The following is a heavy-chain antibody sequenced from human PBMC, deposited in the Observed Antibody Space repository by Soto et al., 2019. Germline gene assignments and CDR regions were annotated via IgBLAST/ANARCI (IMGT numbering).Heavy chain of an antibody. CDR1: GFTFSNAW. J-gene: IGHJ4*02. Sequence: GGSLRLSCAASGFTFSNAWINWVRQAPGKGLEWVGRIKSKTDGGTTDFAAPVKGRFAISRDDSKNMVYLQMNSLKTEDTAVYYCAKRPNSITYYEFWSGYYLDDWGQGTLVTVSS. V-gene: IGHV3-15*07. D-gene: IGHD3-3*01. CDR3: AKRPNSITYYEFWSGYYLDD. CDR2: IKSKTDGGTT.